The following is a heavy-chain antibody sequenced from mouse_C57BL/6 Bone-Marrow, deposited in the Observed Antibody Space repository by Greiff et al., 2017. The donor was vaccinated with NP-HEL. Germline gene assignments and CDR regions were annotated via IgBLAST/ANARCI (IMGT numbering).Heavy chain of an antibody. Sequence: QVQLQQPGAELVMPGASVKLSCKASGYTFTSYWMHWVKQRPGQGLEWIGEIDPSDSYTNYNQKFKGKSTLTVDKSSSTAYMQLSSLTSEDSAVYYCARVELYYSNYAFSYWGQGTLVTVSA. CDR1: GYTFTSYW. CDR3: ARVELYYSNYAFSY. CDR2: IDPSDSYT. D-gene: IGHD2-5*01. J-gene: IGHJ3*01. V-gene: IGHV1-69*01.